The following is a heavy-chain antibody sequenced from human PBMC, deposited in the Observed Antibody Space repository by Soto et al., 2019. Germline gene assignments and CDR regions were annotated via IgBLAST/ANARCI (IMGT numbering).Heavy chain of an antibody. CDR3: ARDSNKYYFDY. CDR2: ISSSGSTI. V-gene: IGHV3-48*03. CDR1: GFTFSSYE. J-gene: IGHJ4*02. Sequence: PGGSLRLSCAASGFTFSSYEMNWVRQAPGKGLEWVSYISSSGSTIYYADSVKGRFTISRDNAKNSLYLQMNSLRAEDTAVYYCARDSNKYYFDYWGQGTLVTRLL.